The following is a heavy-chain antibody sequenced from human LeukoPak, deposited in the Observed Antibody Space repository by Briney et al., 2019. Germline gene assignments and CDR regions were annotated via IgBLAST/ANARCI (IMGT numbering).Heavy chain of an antibody. D-gene: IGHD5-18*01. Sequence: ASVKVSCKASGYTFTSYGSTWARQAPGQGLEWMGWISAYNGDTKYAQKLQGRVTMTTDTSTSTAYMELRSLRSDDTAVYYCARDPPTAMASGRQDYWGQGTLVTVSS. CDR3: ARDPPTAMASGRQDY. J-gene: IGHJ4*02. V-gene: IGHV1-18*01. CDR1: GYTFTSYG. CDR2: ISAYNGDT.